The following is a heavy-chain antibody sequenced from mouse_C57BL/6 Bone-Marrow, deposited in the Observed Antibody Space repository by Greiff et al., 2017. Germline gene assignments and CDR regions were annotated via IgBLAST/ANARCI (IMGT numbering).Heavy chain of an antibody. CDR1: GYSFTSYY. V-gene: IGHV1-66*01. J-gene: IGHJ2*01. CDR2: IYPGSGNT. Sequence: VQLQESGPELVKPGASVKISCKASGYSFTSYYIHWVKQRPGQGLEWIGWIYPGSGNTKYNEKFKGKATLTADTSSSTAYMQLSSLTSEDSAVYYCARLLWYLGDYWGQGTTLTVSS. D-gene: IGHD2-1*01. CDR3: ARLLWYLGDY.